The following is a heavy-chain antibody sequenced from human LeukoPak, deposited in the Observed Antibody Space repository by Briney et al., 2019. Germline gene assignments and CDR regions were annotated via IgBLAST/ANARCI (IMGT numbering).Heavy chain of an antibody. J-gene: IGHJ6*04. Sequence: GGSLRLSCVGSGFSFSSYNMNWVRQAPGKGLEWVSYISSSGSTVYYADSVRGRFTISRDNARNSLYLQMARLTAEVTAGYYCARALDSALDVWANGTTVTVFS. CDR3: ARALDSALDV. CDR1: GFSFSSYN. CDR2: ISSSGSTV. V-gene: IGHV3-48*01. D-gene: IGHD3/OR15-3a*01.